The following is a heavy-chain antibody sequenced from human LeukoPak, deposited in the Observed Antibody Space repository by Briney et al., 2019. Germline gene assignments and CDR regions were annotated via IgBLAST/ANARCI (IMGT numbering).Heavy chain of an antibody. D-gene: IGHD6-6*01. CDR1: GGTFSSYA. Sequence: ASVKVSCKASGGTFSSYAISWVRQAPGQRLEWMGWINAGNGNTKYSQKFQGRVTITRDTSASTAYMELSSLRSEDTAVYYCARGSSSTPSDYWGQGTLVTVSS. CDR3: ARGSSSTPSDY. V-gene: IGHV1-3*01. J-gene: IGHJ4*02. CDR2: INAGNGNT.